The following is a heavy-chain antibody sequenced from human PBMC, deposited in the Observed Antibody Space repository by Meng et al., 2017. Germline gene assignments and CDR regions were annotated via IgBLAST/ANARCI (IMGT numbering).Heavy chain of an antibody. CDR1: GVSISSSNG. J-gene: IGHJ4*02. Sequence: RPCLVSLCGTLSSTVGASGVSISSSNGGSWVRRPPGKGLEWIGEIYHSGSTNYNPSLKSRVTISVDKSKNQFSLKLSSVTAADTAVYYCASDSSGSEDYWGQGTLVTVSS. CDR3: ASDSSGSEDY. CDR2: IYHSGST. V-gene: IGHV4-4*02. D-gene: IGHD3-22*01.